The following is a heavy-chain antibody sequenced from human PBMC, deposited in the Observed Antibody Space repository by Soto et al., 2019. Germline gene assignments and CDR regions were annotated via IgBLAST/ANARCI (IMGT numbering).Heavy chain of an antibody. V-gene: IGHV4-30-2*01. Sequence: SETLSLTCVVSGDSISRGGYSWTWIRQPPGKDLEWIGNIYDSGSTCYNPSLKSRVTMSVDTSKNQFSLRLTSVTDADKAVYLCARGSSYYYDYGMEVWGQGTTVTVS. CDR3: ARGSSYYYDYGMEV. CDR1: GDSISRGGYS. J-gene: IGHJ6*02. CDR2: IYDSGST. D-gene: IGHD2-15*01.